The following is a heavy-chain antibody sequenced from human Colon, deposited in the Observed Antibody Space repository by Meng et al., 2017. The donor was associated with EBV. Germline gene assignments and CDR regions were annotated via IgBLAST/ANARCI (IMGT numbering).Heavy chain of an antibody. CDR1: CGSISSNGSD. Sequence: LQVQASSPGIVKPSEPLSLPCTVSCGSISSNGSDWDWVRQPPGKGLEWIGAIYHSGSTSYNPSLQSRVTMFVDTSKNQFSLMLTSVTATDTAVYYCARRRGGSGRDCWGQGTLVTVSS. D-gene: IGHD3-10*01. CDR3: ARRRGGSGRDC. CDR2: IYHSGST. J-gene: IGHJ4*02. V-gene: IGHV4-39*01.